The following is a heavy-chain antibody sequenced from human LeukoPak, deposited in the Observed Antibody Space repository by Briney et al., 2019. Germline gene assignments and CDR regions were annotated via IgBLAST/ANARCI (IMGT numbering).Heavy chain of an antibody. Sequence: WASVKVSCRASGYTFTSYGVSWVRQAPGQGLEWMGWISAYNGNTNYAQKLQGRVTMTTDTSTSTAYMGLRSLRSDDTAVYYCARDLGLPVAGSTPWGQGTLVTVSS. CDR2: ISAYNGNT. D-gene: IGHD2-21*02. CDR1: GYTFTSYG. V-gene: IGHV1-18*04. CDR3: ARDLGLPVAGSTP. J-gene: IGHJ5*02.